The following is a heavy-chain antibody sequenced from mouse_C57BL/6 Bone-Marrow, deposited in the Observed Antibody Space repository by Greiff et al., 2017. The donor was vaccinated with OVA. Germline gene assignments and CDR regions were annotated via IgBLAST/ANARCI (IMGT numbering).Heavy chain of an antibody. J-gene: IGHJ3*01. D-gene: IGHD3-2*02. CDR2: INPNNGGT. Sequence: EVQLQQSGPELVKPGASVKIPCKASGYTFTDYNMDWVKQSPGKSLEWIGDINPNNGGTIYNQKFKGKATLTVDKSSSTAYMELRSLTSEDTAVYYCARSGQLRLRFAYWGQGTLVTVSA. V-gene: IGHV1-18*01. CDR3: ARSGQLRLRFAY. CDR1: GYTFTDYN.